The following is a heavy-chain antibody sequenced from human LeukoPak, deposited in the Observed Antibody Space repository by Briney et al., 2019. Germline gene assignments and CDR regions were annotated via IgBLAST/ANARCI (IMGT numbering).Heavy chain of an antibody. CDR2: INPNSGGT. Sequence: ASVKVSCKASGYTFTGYYMHWVRQAPGQGLEWMAWINPNSGGTNYAQKFQGRVTMTRDTSISTAYMELSRLRSDDTAVYYCARSTATQYDFWSGYSYFDYWGQGTLVTVSS. D-gene: IGHD3-3*01. J-gene: IGHJ4*02. CDR1: GYTFTGYY. V-gene: IGHV1-2*02. CDR3: ARSTATQYDFWSGYSYFDY.